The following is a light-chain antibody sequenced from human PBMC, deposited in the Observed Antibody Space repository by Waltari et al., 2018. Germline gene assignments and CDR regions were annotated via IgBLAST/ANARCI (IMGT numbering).Light chain of an antibody. Sequence: DIVMTQTPVSLSVTPGQPASISCKSSQSLLHTDGKRYLYWYLQKPGQPPQLLIHEVSKRFSGVPDRFSGSGSGTDFTLKISRVEAEDVVVYFCMQSIPMPLTFGGGTKVEIK. J-gene: IGKJ4*01. CDR2: EVS. CDR1: QSLLHTDGKRY. V-gene: IGKV2D-29*01. CDR3: MQSIPMPLT.